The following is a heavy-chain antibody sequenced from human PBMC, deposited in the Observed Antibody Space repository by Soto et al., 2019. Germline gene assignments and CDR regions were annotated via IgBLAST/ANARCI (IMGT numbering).Heavy chain of an antibody. D-gene: IGHD3-3*01. J-gene: IGHJ6*02. CDR2: IWYDGSNK. CDR1: GFTFSSYG. CDR3: ARQITIFGVVVNYYYYGMDV. Sequence: QVQLVESGGGVVQPGRSLRFSCAASGFTFSSYGMHWVRQAPGKGLEWVAVIWYDGSNKYYADSVKGRFTISRDNSKNTLYLQMNSLRAEDTAVYYCARQITIFGVVVNYYYYGMDVWGQGTTVTVSS. V-gene: IGHV3-33*01.